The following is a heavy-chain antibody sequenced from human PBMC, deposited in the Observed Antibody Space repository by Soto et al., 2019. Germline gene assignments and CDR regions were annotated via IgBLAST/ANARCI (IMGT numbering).Heavy chain of an antibody. CDR1: GGSFSGYY. CDR3: ARITIFGVVPSYYYYGMDV. CDR2: INHSGST. V-gene: IGHV4-34*01. D-gene: IGHD3-3*01. Sequence: PSETLSLTCAVYGGSFSGYYWSWIRQPPGKGLEWIGEINHSGSTNYNPSLKSRVTISVDTSKNQFSLKLSSVTAADTAVYYCARITIFGVVPSYYYYGMDVWGQGTTVTVSS. J-gene: IGHJ6*02.